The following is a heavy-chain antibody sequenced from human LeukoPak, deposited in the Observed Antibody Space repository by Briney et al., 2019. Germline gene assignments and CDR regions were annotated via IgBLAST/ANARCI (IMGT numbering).Heavy chain of an antibody. CDR1: GFTFSTYD. CDR2: IRYDGNSE. V-gene: IGHV3-30*02. Sequence: PGGSLRLSCTASGFTFSTYDMHWVRQAPGKGLQWVTFIRYDGNSESYADSVKGRFTISRDNAKNSLYLQMNSLRAEDTAVYYCARDGGRFLEWLLSYYFDYWGQGALVTVSS. J-gene: IGHJ4*02. CDR3: ARDGGRFLEWLLSYYFDY. D-gene: IGHD3-3*01.